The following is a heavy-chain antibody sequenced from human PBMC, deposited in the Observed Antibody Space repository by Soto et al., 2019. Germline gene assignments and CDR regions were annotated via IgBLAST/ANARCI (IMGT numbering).Heavy chain of an antibody. CDR2: IIPIFGTA. V-gene: IGHV1-69*12. CDR1: GGTFSSYA. Sequence: QVQLVQSGAEVKKPGSSVKVSCKASGGTFSSYAISWVRQAPGQGLEWMGGIIPIFGTANYAQKFQGRVTIPADXXTXTXXMELSSLRSEDTAVYYCARRSRLLWFGDFLYGMDVWGQGTTVTVSS. CDR3: ARRSRLLWFGDFLYGMDV. D-gene: IGHD3-10*01. J-gene: IGHJ6*02.